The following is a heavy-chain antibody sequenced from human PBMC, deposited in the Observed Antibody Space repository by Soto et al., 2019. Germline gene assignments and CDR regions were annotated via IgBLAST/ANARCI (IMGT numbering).Heavy chain of an antibody. J-gene: IGHJ4*02. V-gene: IGHV3-23*01. D-gene: IGHD3-16*02. CDR3: AKVDAYSYRTDH. CDR2: IGRTNNT. CDR1: GFTFRNSP. Sequence: EVHLLESGGGLVQPGGSRRLSGAASGFTFRNSPMTWVAQALGRGPEWVSSIGRTNNTHSADSVKGRFAISRDNSQNTLYLQMNSLTAEDTAVYFCAKVDAYSYRTDHWGQGTLVTVSS.